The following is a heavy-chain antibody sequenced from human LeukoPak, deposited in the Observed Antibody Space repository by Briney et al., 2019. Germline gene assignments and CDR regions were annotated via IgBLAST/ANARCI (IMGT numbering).Heavy chain of an antibody. CDR1: GFTFSSYS. CDR2: ISSSSSYI. D-gene: IGHD1-26*01. J-gene: IGHJ4*02. CDR3: ARVSGSYYPLDY. Sequence: GGSLRLSCAASGFTFSSYSMNWVRQAPGKGLEWVSSISSSSSYIYYADSVKGRFTISRDNAKNSLYLQMNSLRAEDTAVYYCARVSGSYYPLDYWGQGTLVTVPS. V-gene: IGHV3-21*01.